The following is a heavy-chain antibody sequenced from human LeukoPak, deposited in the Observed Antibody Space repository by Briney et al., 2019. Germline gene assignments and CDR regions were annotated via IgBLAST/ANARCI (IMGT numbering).Heavy chain of an antibody. V-gene: IGHV4-59*01. CDR3: ARGYDSGTYGWFDP. CDR2: ISHSGST. D-gene: IGHD3-10*01. J-gene: IGHJ5*02. Sequence: PSETLSLTCIVAGGSISSYYWIWIRQPPGKGLEWIGHISHSGSTNYNPSLQSRVTISVDTSKKQFSLKLNSVTAADTAVYYCARGYDSGTYGWFDPWGQGTLVTVSS. CDR1: GGSISSYY.